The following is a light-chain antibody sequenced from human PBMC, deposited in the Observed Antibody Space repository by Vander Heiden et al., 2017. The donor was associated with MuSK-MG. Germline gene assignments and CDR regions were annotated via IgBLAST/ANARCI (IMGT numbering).Light chain of an antibody. V-gene: IGKV1-39*01. J-gene: IGKJ4*01. CDR3: QQSYVYPLT. CDR1: QTISSY. Sequence: DIQMTQSPSSLSASVGDRVTITCRASQTISSYLTWYQQKPGKAPKVLIFAATRLHSGVPSRFSGSGSGTYFTLTISSLQPEDLATYYCQQSYVYPLTFGGGTKVEI. CDR2: AAT.